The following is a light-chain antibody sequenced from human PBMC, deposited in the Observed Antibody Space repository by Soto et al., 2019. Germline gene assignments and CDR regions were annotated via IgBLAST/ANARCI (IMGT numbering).Light chain of an antibody. CDR3: QKYDNAPWT. CDR1: QGMSNS. CDR2: AAS. V-gene: IGKV1-27*01. Sequence: DIQMTQSPSSLSASVGDRVTITCRASQGMSNSLAWYQQKPGKLPTVLIYAASTLQSGVPSRFSGCGSGTDFTLTISSLQPEDVATYYCQKYDNAPWTFGQGTKVEIK. J-gene: IGKJ1*01.